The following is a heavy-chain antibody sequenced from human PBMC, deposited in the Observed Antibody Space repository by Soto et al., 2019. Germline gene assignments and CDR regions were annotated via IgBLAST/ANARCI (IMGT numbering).Heavy chain of an antibody. V-gene: IGHV5-51*01. J-gene: IGHJ6*02. CDR3: ESRTQHCSHKTCSAHFFHTMDV. D-gene: IGHD2-15*01. CDR1: GYSFTNYW. Sequence: GESLKISCKATGYSFTNYWIGWVRQMPGKGLEWMGTIYPGDSDTRYGPAFEGQVTISADKSITTAYLQWSRLKASVTAVYFCESRTQHCSHKTCSAHFFHTMDVWCPETTLTVSS. CDR2: IYPGDSDT.